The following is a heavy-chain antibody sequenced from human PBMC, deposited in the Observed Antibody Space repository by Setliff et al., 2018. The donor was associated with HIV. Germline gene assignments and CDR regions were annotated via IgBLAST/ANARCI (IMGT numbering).Heavy chain of an antibody. CDR3: ARRIYGNNPYFDY. CDR1: GYSISSGYY. CDR2: IYHNGIT. J-gene: IGHJ4*02. D-gene: IGHD4-17*01. Sequence: SETLSLTCVVSGYSISSGYYWGWIRQPPGTGLEWIGSIYHNGITYYNPSLKSRVTISVDTSQNQFSLKLSSVTAADTAIYYCARRIYGNNPYFDYWSQGTLVTVSS. V-gene: IGHV4-38-2*01.